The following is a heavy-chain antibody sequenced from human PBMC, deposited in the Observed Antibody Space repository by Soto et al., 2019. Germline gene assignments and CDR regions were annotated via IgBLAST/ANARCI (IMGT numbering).Heavy chain of an antibody. J-gene: IGHJ4*02. CDR1: GFTFSGYA. D-gene: IGHD5-12*01. CDR3: AKDLVATILWGIFDY. CDR2: ISGNGADT. V-gene: IGHV3-23*01. Sequence: GGSLRLSCAASGFTFSGYAMSWVRQAPGKGLEWVSAISGNGADTSYADSVRGRFTISRDNSKDTLSLQMNSLRAEDTAVYYCAKDLVATILWGIFDYWGQGTLVTVSS.